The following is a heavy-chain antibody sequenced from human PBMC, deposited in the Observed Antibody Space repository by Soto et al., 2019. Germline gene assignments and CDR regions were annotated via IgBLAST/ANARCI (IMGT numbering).Heavy chain of an antibody. D-gene: IGHD1-26*01. CDR2: IKSETDGGTT. V-gene: IGHV3-15*01. CDR1: GFTFSNAW. CDR3: PTERHRPLPNTSRDYGIDV. J-gene: IGHJ6*02. Sequence: AGGSLRLSCAASGFTFSNAWMSWVRQAQGKGLEWVGRIKSETDGGTTDYAAPVKGRFTISRDDSKNTLYLQMNSLKTEDTAVYYCPTERHRPLPNTSRDYGIDVWGPRTKVTV.